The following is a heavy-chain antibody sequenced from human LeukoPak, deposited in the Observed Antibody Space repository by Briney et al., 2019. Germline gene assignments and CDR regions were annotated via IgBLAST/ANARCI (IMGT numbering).Heavy chain of an antibody. D-gene: IGHD3-22*01. V-gene: IGHV3-74*01. CDR3: ARAPSEIGGYYPEYFRR. J-gene: IGHJ1*01. Sequence: GGSLRLSCAASGFTFSSYWMHWVRQAPGKGLVWVSRIKGDGNTNYADSVKGQFTISRDNAKNTVSLQMNSLRAEDTGVYYCARAPSEIGGYYPEYFRRWGQGTLVTVSS. CDR2: IKGDGNT. CDR1: GFTFSSYW.